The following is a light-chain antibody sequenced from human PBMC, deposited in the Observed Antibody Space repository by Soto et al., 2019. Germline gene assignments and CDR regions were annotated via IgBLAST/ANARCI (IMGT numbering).Light chain of an antibody. J-gene: IGLJ2*01. V-gene: IGLV2-14*03. Sequence: QSALTQPASVSGSPGQSITISCTGTSSDVGGYNYVSWYQHHPGKAPKVIIYDVSDRPSGVSNRLSGSKAGNTASLTISWRQAEDEADYYCSSYRRSSPDNVVGEGTKLTVL. CDR2: DVS. CDR3: SSYRRSSPDNV. CDR1: SSDVGGYNY.